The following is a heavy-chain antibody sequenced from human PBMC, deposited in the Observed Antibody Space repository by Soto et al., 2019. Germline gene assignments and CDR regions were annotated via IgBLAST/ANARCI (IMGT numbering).Heavy chain of an antibody. Sequence: SETLSLTCTVSGGSISSSSYYWGWIRQPPGKGLEWIGSIYYSGSTYYNPSLKSRVTISVDTSKNQFSLKLSSVTAADTAVYYCARRRPGAVARDAFDIWGQGTMVTVSS. V-gene: IGHV4-39*01. D-gene: IGHD6-19*01. CDR1: GGSISSSSYY. CDR2: IYYSGST. J-gene: IGHJ3*02. CDR3: ARRRPGAVARDAFDI.